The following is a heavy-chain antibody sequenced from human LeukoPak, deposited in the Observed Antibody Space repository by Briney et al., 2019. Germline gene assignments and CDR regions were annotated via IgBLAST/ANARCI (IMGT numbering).Heavy chain of an antibody. CDR2: INPNSGGT. J-gene: IGHJ4*02. V-gene: IGHV1-2*02. CDR1: GYTFTSYG. D-gene: IGHD1-26*01. Sequence: ASVKVSCKASGYTFTSYGISWVRQAPGQGLEWMGWINPNSGGTNYAQKFQGRVTMTRDTSISTAYMELSRLRSDDTAVYYCARDAGGGATDYWGQGTLVTVSS. CDR3: ARDAGGGATDY.